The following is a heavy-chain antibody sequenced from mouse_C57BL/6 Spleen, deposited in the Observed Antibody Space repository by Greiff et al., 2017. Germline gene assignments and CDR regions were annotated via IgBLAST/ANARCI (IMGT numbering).Heavy chain of an antibody. Sequence: VQLQQSGAELVRPGTSVKVSCKASGYAFTNYLIEWVKQRPGQGLEWIGVINPGSGGTNYNEKFKGKATLTADKSSSTAYMQLSSLTSEDSGVYFCARDGDYWGQGTTLTVSS. CDR2: INPGSGGT. V-gene: IGHV1-54*01. CDR1: GYAFTNYL. J-gene: IGHJ2*01. CDR3: ARDGDY.